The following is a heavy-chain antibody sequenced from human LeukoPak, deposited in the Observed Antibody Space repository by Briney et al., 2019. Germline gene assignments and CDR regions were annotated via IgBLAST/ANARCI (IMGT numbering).Heavy chain of an antibody. CDR3: ARRRVVVVAATVPSLKRYWYFDV. CDR2: INHSGST. Sequence: SETLSLTCTVSGDSIISRSYYWSWIRQPPGKGLEWIGEINHSGSTNYNPSLKSRVTISVDTSKNQFSLKLSSVTAADTAVYYCARRRVVVVAATVPSLKRYWYFDVWGRGTLVAVSS. V-gene: IGHV4-39*07. CDR1: GDSIISRSYY. J-gene: IGHJ2*01. D-gene: IGHD2-15*01.